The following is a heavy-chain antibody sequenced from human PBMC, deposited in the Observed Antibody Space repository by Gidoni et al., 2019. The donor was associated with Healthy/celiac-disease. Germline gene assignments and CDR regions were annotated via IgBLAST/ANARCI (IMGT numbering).Heavy chain of an antibody. V-gene: IGHV3-33*01. CDR3: ARDGHGGIQLWPRTFDY. J-gene: IGHJ4*02. D-gene: IGHD5-18*01. CDR2: IWYDGSNK. Sequence: QVQLVESGGGVVQPGRSLRLSCAASGFTFSSYGMHWVRQAPGKGLEWVAVIWYDGSNKYYADSVKGRFTISRDNSKNTLYLQMNSLRAEDTAVYYCARDGHGGIQLWPRTFDYWGQGTLVTVSS. CDR1: GFTFSSYG.